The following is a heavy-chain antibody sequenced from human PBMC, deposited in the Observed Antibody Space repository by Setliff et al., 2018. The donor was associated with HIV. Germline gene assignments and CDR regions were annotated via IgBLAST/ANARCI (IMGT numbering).Heavy chain of an antibody. J-gene: IGHJ4*02. V-gene: IGHV3-15*01. Sequence: PGGSLRLSCAASGFTFSEAWMSWVRQAPGKGLEWVGRIRSETDGGTTDYAAPVKGRFTISRDDSKNTLYPQMHSLKIDDTAVYYCTTGYNWNSYWGQGTLVTVSS. CDR2: IRSETDGGTT. D-gene: IGHD1-20*01. CDR1: GFTFSEAW. CDR3: TTGYNWNSY.